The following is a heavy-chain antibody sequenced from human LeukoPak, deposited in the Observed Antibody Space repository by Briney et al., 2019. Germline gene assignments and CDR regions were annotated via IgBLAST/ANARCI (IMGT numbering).Heavy chain of an antibody. J-gene: IGHJ4*02. CDR2: IYYSGST. Sequence: PSETLSLTCTVSGGSISSSSYYWGWIRQPPGKGLEWIGSIYYSGSTYYNPSLKSRVTISVDTSKNQFSLKLSSVTAADTAVYYCARGRRVLLHFDYWGQGTLVTVSS. V-gene: IGHV4-39*01. CDR3: ARGRRVLLHFDY. D-gene: IGHD3-16*01. CDR1: GGSISSSSYY.